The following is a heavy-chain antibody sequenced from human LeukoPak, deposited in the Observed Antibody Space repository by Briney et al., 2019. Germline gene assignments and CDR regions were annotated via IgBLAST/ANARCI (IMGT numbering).Heavy chain of an antibody. Sequence: GGSLRLSCAASGFSFSAYWMTWVRQAPGTGLEWVANINPAGTETYYVDPVKGRFTISRDNAKNLPYLQMNSLRAEDTAVYYCARFGYVAAVDLWGQGTLVTVSS. J-gene: IGHJ4*02. CDR2: INPAGTET. CDR1: GFSFSAYW. D-gene: IGHD2-15*01. CDR3: ARFGYVAAVDL. V-gene: IGHV3-7*01.